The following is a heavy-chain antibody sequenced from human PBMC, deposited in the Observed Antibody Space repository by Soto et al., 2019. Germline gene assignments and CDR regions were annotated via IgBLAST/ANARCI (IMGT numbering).Heavy chain of an antibody. CDR2: ITYTGVST. Sequence: EAQLLESGGDLVQPGGSLRLSCAASEFSFDDYAMSWVRQAPGKGLEWVSSITYTGVSTYYADSVKGRFTISRDNSRDTRFLQMNSMRAEDTAIYYCAKSSVWYPYFDSWGQGTLVTVSS. D-gene: IGHD6-13*01. CDR1: EFSFDDYA. V-gene: IGHV3-23*01. J-gene: IGHJ4*02. CDR3: AKSSVWYPYFDS.